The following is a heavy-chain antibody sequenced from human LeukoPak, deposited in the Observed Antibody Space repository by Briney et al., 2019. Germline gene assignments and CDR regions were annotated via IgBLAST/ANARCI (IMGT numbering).Heavy chain of an antibody. CDR2: ISGSCGST. J-gene: IGHJ6*02. Sequence: GGSLRLSCAASGFTFSSYVMSWVRQAPGKGLEWVSAISGSCGSTYYADSVKGRFSISIDNSKNTLYLQMNSLRAEDTAVYYCAKGLRSVAGPRQNPYYYYGMDVWGQGTTVTVSS. V-gene: IGHV3-23*01. CDR3: AKGLRSVAGPRQNPYYYYGMDV. CDR1: GFTFSSYV. D-gene: IGHD6-19*01.